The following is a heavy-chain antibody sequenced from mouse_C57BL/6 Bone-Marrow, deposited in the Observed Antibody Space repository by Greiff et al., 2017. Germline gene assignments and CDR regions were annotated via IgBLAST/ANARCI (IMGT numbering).Heavy chain of an antibody. CDR2: IRNKANGYTT. J-gene: IGHJ4*01. CDR1: GFTLTDYY. CDR3: ARFPIYYYGSRYAMDY. Sequence: EVQGVESGGGLVQPGGSLSLSCAASGFTLTDYYMSWVRQPPGKALEWLGFIRNKANGYTTEYSASVMGRFTISRDNSQSILYLQMNALRAEDSATYYCARFPIYYYGSRYAMDYWGQGTSVTVSS. V-gene: IGHV7-3*01. D-gene: IGHD1-1*01.